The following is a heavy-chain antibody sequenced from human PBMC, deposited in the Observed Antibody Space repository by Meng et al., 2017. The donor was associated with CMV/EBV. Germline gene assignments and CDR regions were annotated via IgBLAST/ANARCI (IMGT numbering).Heavy chain of an antibody. J-gene: IGHJ4*02. Sequence: GESLKISCAASGFTFSSYWMHWVRQAPGKGLVWVSRINSDGSSTSYADSVKGRFTISRDNAKSTLYLQMNSLRAEDTAVYYCAREGNTGIVGAGDYWGQGTLVTVSS. CDR1: GFTFSSYW. D-gene: IGHD1-26*01. CDR3: AREGNTGIVGAGDY. CDR2: INSDGSST. V-gene: IGHV3-74*01.